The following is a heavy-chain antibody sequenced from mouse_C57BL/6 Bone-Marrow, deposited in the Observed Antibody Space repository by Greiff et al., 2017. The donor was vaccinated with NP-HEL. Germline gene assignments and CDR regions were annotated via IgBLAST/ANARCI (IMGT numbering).Heavy chain of an antibody. V-gene: IGHV14-4*01. CDR3: TTHYDYDWSPLYWYFDV. Sequence: EVQLVESGAELVRPGASVKLSCTASGFNIKDDYMHWVKQRPEQGLEWIGWIDPENGDTEYASKFQGKATITADTSSNTAYLQLSSLTSEDTAVYYCTTHYDYDWSPLYWYFDVWGTGTTVTVSS. J-gene: IGHJ1*03. CDR1: GFNIKDDY. D-gene: IGHD2-4*01. CDR2: IDPENGDT.